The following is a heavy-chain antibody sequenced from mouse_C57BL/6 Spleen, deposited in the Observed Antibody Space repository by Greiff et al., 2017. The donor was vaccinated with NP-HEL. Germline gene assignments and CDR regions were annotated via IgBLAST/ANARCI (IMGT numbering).Heavy chain of an antibody. CDR3: ARERWTGKYDYYFDY. D-gene: IGHD2-14*01. CDR2: ISYDGSN. V-gene: IGHV3-6*01. J-gene: IGHJ2*01. Sequence: ESGPGLVKPSQSLSLTCSVTGYSITSGYYWNWIRQFPGNKLEWMGYISYDGSNNYNPSLKNRISITRDTSKNQFFLKLNSVTTEDTATYYCARERWTGKYDYYFDYWGQGTTLTVSS. CDR1: GYSITSGYY.